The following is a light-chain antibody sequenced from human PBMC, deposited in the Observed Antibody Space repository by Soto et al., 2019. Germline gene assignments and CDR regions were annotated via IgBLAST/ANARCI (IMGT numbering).Light chain of an antibody. CDR2: WAS. CDR3: QQFWTTPVS. CDR1: QSLLYNSNNKTY. J-gene: IGKJ4*01. V-gene: IGKV4-1*01. Sequence: IVMTQSPDSLAVSLGERATINCKSSQSLLYNSNNKTYLAWYQQRPGQSPKLLISWASNRESGVPDRFRGSGSGAAFTLTITSLHTEDVAVYYCQQFWTTPVSFGGGTKVEI.